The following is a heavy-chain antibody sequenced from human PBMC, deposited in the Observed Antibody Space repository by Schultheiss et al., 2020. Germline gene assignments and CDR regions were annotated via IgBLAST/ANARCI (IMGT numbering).Heavy chain of an antibody. CDR1: GYTFTSYG. Sequence: ASVKVSCKASGYTFTSYGISWVRQAPGQGLEWMGWISAYNGNTNYAQKFQGRVTMTRDTSISTAYMELSRLRSDDTAVYYCARVNENEDYGDYWGQGTLVTVSS. D-gene: IGHD3-16*01. J-gene: IGHJ4*02. CDR2: ISAYNGNT. CDR3: ARVNENEDYGDY. V-gene: IGHV1-18*04.